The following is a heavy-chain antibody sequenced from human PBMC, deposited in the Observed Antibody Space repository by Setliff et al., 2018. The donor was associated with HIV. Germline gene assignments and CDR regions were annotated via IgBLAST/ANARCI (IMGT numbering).Heavy chain of an antibody. CDR2: INPSFGST. J-gene: IGHJ4*02. CDR3: ATDRDATMVPGADY. D-gene: IGHD3-10*01. CDR1: GYTVTDYY. Sequence: ASVKVSCKASGYTVTDYYMHWVRRAPGHGLEWMGIINPSFGSTSYAQKFQGRVTMARDTSTSTVFMELSSLNSEDTAVYYCATDRDATMVPGADYWGQGTQVTVSS. V-gene: IGHV1-46*01.